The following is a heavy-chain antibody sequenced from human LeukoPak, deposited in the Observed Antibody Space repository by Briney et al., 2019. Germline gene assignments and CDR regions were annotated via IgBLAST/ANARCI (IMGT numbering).Heavy chain of an antibody. CDR1: GFTFSSYA. J-gene: IGHJ5*02. V-gene: IGHV3-30-3*01. CDR3: ARGPGGWYSSSWYSGWFDP. D-gene: IGHD6-13*01. CDR2: ISYDGSNK. Sequence: PGGSLRLSCAASGFTFSSYAMHWVRQAPGKGLEWVAVISYDGSNKYYADSVKGRFTISRDNSKNTPYLQMNSLRAEDTAVYYCARGPGGWYSSSWYSGWFDPWGQGTLVTVSS.